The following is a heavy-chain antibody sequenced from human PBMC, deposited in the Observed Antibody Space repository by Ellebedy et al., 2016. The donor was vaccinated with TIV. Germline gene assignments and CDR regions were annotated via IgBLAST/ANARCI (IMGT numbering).Heavy chain of an antibody. CDR3: TSDLGPFDT. Sequence: GGSLRLXCAASGFSFNNYAMGWVRQAPGKGLEWVSGISVGGGSTYFADSVKGRFTASRDNSKNTLSLQMSSLRAEDTAVYYCTSDLGPFDTWGQGTLVTVSS. CDR2: ISVGGGST. V-gene: IGHV3-23*01. J-gene: IGHJ5*02. CDR1: GFSFNNYA.